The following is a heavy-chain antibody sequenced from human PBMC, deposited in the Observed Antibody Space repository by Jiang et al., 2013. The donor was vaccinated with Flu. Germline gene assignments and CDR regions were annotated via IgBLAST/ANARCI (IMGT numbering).Heavy chain of an antibody. CDR2: IYYSGST. D-gene: IGHD6-13*01. CDR1: GYSISSGYY. CDR3: ATNMGNLAAALEPNDY. J-gene: IGHJ4*02. V-gene: IGHV4-38-2*02. Sequence: LLKPSETLSLTCTVSGYSISSGYYWGWIRQPPGKGLEWIGSIYYSGSTYYNPSLKSRVTISVDTSKNQFSLKLSSVTAADTAVYYCATNMGNLAAALEPNDYWGQGTLVTVSS.